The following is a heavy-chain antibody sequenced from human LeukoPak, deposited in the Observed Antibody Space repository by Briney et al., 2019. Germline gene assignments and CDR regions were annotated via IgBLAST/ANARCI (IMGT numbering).Heavy chain of an antibody. J-gene: IGHJ4*02. CDR1: GYSISSGYY. Sequence: SETLSLTCTVSGYSISSGYYWGWIRQPPGKGLEWIGSIYHSGSTYYNPSLKSRVTISVDTSKNQFSLKLSSVTAADTAVYYCASAGSYHGYYFDYWGQGTLVTVSS. CDR2: IYHSGST. CDR3: ASAGSYHGYYFDY. V-gene: IGHV4-38-2*02. D-gene: IGHD1-26*01.